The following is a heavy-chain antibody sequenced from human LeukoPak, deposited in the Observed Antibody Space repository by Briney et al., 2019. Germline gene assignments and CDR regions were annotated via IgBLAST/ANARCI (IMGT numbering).Heavy chain of an antibody. CDR1: GGSISSSSYY. CDR2: IYYSGST. CDR3: AREGGGSNRCLD. V-gene: IGHV4-39*07. D-gene: IGHD3-16*02. J-gene: IGHJ1*01. Sequence: PSETLSLTCTVSGGSISSSSYYWGWIRQPPGKGLEWIGSIYYSGSTYYNPSLKSRVTISVDTSKNQFSLNLTSVTAADTAVYYCAREGGGSNRCLDWGQGTLVTVSS.